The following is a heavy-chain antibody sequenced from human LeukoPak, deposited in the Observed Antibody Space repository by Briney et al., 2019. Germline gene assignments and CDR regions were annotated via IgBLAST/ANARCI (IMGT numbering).Heavy chain of an antibody. Sequence: PGGSLRLSCAASGFTFSSYAMSWVRQAPGKGLEWVSAISGSGGSTYYADSVKGRFTISRDNSKNTLYLQMNSLRAEDTAVYYCARDFGVGTTMDYWGQGTLVTVSS. CDR2: ISGSGGST. V-gene: IGHV3-23*01. J-gene: IGHJ4*02. CDR1: GFTFSSYA. CDR3: ARDFGVGTTMDY. D-gene: IGHD3-3*01.